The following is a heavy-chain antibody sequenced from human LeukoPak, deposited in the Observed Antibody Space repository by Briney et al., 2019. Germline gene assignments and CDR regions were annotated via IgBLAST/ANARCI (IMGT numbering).Heavy chain of an antibody. CDR1: GYTFTDYW. D-gene: IGHD2-15*01. CDR3: ARSWVAGYGTVLDS. V-gene: IGHV5-51*01. Sequence: GEPLKISCKGSGYTFTDYWIGWVRQMPGKGLEWMGTIYPGDSDTRYSPSFQGQVTISADKSISAAYLQWSSLKASDTAIYYCARSWVAGYGTVLDSWGQGTLVAVSS. CDR2: IYPGDSDT. J-gene: IGHJ4*02.